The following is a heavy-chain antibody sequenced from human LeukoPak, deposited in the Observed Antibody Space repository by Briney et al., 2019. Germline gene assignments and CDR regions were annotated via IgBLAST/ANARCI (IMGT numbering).Heavy chain of an antibody. CDR3: ASGAAGGWYYFDY. V-gene: IGHV3-53*01. Sequence: PGGSLRLSCAASGFTVSSNYMSWVRQAPGKGLEWVSVIYSGGSTYYADSVKGRFTISRDNSKNTLYLQMNSLRAEDTAVYYCASGAAGGWYYFDYWGRGTLVTVSS. CDR2: IYSGGST. CDR1: GFTVSSNY. J-gene: IGHJ4*02. D-gene: IGHD6-19*01.